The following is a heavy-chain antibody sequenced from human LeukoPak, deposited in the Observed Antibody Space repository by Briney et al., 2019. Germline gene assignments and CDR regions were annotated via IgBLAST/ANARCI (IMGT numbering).Heavy chain of an antibody. Sequence: SETLSLTCTVSGGSISSYYWSWIRQPPGKGLEWIGYIYYSGSTNYNPSLKSRVTISVDTSKNQFSLKLSSVTAADTAVYYCARDFYGSGSYFGYWGQGTLVTVPS. CDR2: IYYSGST. D-gene: IGHD3-10*01. V-gene: IGHV4-59*01. J-gene: IGHJ4*02. CDR3: ARDFYGSGSYFGY. CDR1: GGSISSYY.